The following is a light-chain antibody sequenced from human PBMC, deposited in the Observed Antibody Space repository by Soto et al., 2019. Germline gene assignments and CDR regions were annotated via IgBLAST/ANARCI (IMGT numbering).Light chain of an antibody. V-gene: IGLV4-60*03. CDR2: LDRSGSY. CDR1: SGHSTYI. CDR3: ETWYSNTHKV. Sequence: QPVLTQSSSASASLGSSVKLTCILSSGHSTYIIAWHQQQPGKAPRFLMTLDRSGSYNRGSGVPDRFSGSSSGADRYLTIANLQSEDERDYCCETWYSNTHKVFGGWTKLTVL. J-gene: IGLJ3*02.